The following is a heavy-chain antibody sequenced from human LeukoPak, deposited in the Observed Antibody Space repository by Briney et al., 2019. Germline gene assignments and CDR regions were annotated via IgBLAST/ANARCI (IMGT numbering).Heavy chain of an antibody. D-gene: IGHD3-3*01. CDR1: GGSISRYY. Sequence: TSDTLSLTCTVSGGSISRYYWSWIRQPPGKGREWIGNNYYSGSTNYNPSLKSRVIISVDTSKNQFSLKLSSVTAADTAVYYGARVQITICGVVNYYFDYWGQGTLVIVSS. CDR2: NYYSGST. J-gene: IGHJ4*02. CDR3: ARVQITICGVVNYYFDY. V-gene: IGHV4-59*07.